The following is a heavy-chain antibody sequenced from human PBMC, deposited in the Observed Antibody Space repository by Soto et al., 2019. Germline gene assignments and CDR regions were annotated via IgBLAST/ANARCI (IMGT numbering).Heavy chain of an antibody. D-gene: IGHD3-10*01. V-gene: IGHV5-51*01. Sequence: XASLKICCKGSGYSFTSYWIGWVRQMPGKGLEWMGIIYPGDSDTRYSPSFQGRFTISRDNSKNTLYLQMNSLRAEDTAVYYCAKSPTMVRGVIISYFGYSGQGTLVTVSS. CDR2: IYPGDSDT. CDR3: AKSPTMVRGVIISYFGY. J-gene: IGHJ4*02. CDR1: GYSFTSYW.